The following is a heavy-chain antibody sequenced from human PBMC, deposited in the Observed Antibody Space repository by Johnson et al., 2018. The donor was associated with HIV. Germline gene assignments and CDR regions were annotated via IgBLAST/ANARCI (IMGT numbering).Heavy chain of an antibody. CDR1: GFTFSSYG. V-gene: IGHV3-30*19. CDR3: ARGSGGGGGYDSLWVSGAFDI. J-gene: IGHJ3*02. Sequence: QVQLVESGGGVVQPGRSLGLSCAASGFTFSSYGMHWVRQAPGKGLDWVAVIWYDGGNKYYADSVKGRFTISRDNSKNTLYLQMNSLRAEDTAVYYCARGSGGGGGYDSLWVSGAFDIWGQGTMVTVSS. CDR2: IWYDGGNK. D-gene: IGHD5-12*01.